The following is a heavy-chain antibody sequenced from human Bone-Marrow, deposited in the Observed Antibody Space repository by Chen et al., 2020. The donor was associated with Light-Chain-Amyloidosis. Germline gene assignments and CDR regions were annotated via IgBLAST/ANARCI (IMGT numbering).Heavy chain of an antibody. J-gene: IGHJ4*02. CDR1: GYTFPNYW. CDR2: IYPDDSDA. Sequence: KGSGYTFPNYWTGWVRQMPGKGLEWMGVIYPDDSDARYSPSFEGQVTISADKSITTAYLQWRSLKASDTAMYYCARRRDGYNLDYWGQGTLVTVSS. D-gene: IGHD5-12*01. CDR3: ARRRDGYNLDY. V-gene: IGHV5-51*01.